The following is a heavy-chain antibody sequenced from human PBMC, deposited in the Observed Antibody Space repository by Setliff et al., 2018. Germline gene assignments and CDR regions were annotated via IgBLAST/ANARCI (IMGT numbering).Heavy chain of an antibody. V-gene: IGHV4-39*01. D-gene: IGHD2-2*01. Sequence: PSETLSLTCTVSGDSISRSSSYYWAWIRQPPGKGLEWIGSIYYTGNTYYNPSLKSRVTISIDTSKNQFSLKLSSVTAADTAVYYCARGYCNSVGCFFAGWFDPWGQGTLVTVSS. CDR1: GDSISRSSSYY. CDR2: IYYTGNT. CDR3: ARGYCNSVGCFFAGWFDP. J-gene: IGHJ5*02.